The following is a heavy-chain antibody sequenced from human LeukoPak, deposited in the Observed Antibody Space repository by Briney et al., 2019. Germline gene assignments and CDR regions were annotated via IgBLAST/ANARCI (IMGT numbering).Heavy chain of an antibody. Sequence: PSETLSLTCAVYGGSFSGYYWSWIRQPPGKGLEWIGEINHSGSTNYNPSLKSRVTISVDTSKNHFSLKLSSVTAADTALYYCARVSYYYNPDGLDMRGQGTMVTVSS. CDR2: INHSGST. D-gene: IGHD3-10*01. CDR3: ARVSYYYNPDGLDM. CDR1: GGSFSGYY. J-gene: IGHJ3*02. V-gene: IGHV4-34*01.